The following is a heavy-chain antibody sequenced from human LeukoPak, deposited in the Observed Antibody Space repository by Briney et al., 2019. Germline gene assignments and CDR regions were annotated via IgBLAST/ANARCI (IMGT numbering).Heavy chain of an antibody. Sequence: GGSLRLSCAASGFTFSSYSMNWVRQVPGKGLEWVSYIRSSGITMYYADSVKGRFSISRDNAKNSLYLQMNSLRAEDTAVYYCAKGYYTYYYDYWGQGTLVTVSS. CDR2: IRSSGITM. J-gene: IGHJ4*02. CDR3: AKGYYTYYYDY. V-gene: IGHV3-48*04. D-gene: IGHD3-3*01. CDR1: GFTFSSYS.